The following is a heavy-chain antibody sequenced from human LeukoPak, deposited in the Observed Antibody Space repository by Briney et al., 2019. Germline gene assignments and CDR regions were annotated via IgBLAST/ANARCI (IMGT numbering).Heavy chain of an antibody. CDR3: AKDGRQQLDQDRDDY. D-gene: IGHD6-13*01. J-gene: IGHJ4*02. CDR2: ISGSGGST. CDR1: GFTFSSYS. V-gene: IGHV3-23*01. Sequence: TGGSLRLSCAASGFTFSSYSMNWVRQAPGKGLEWVSAISGSGGSTYYADSVKGRFTISRDNSKNTLYLQMNSLRAEDTAVYYCAKDGRQQLDQDRDDYWGQGTLVTVSS.